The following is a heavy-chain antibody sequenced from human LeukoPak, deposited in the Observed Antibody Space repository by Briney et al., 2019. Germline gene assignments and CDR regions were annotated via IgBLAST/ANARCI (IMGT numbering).Heavy chain of an antibody. CDR3: ATHCSSVSCSPATFDI. J-gene: IGHJ3*02. Sequence: GGSLRLSCAASGFTFSSYWMSWVRQAPGKGLEWVANIKQDGSEKYYVDSVKGRFTISRDNAKNSLYLQMNSLRAEDTAVYYCATHCSSVSCSPATFDIWGQGTMVTVSS. CDR1: GFTFSSYW. CDR2: IKQDGSEK. D-gene: IGHD2-2*01. V-gene: IGHV3-7*01.